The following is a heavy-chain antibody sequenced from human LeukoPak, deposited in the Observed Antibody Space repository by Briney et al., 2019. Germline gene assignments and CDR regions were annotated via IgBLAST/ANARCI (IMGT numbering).Heavy chain of an antibody. CDR2: IYPGDSDT. Sequence: PGDSLKISCKGSGYSFTSYWIGWVRQMPGKGLEWMGIIYPGDSDTRYSPSFQGQVTISADKSISSAYLRWSSLKASDTAMYYCATRKWEHTGDVLDIWGQGTMVTVSS. CDR1: GYSFTSYW. V-gene: IGHV5-51*01. CDR3: ATRKWEHTGDVLDI. J-gene: IGHJ3*02. D-gene: IGHD1-26*01.